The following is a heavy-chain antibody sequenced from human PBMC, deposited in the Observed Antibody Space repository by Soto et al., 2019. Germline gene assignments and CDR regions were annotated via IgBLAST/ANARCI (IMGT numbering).Heavy chain of an antibody. CDR3: AKGHQNRYDFWSGYSA. D-gene: IGHD3-3*01. J-gene: IGHJ4*02. CDR1: GFTFSSYA. V-gene: IGHV3-23*01. Sequence: GGSLRLSCAASGFTFSSYAMSWVRQAPGKGLEWVSAISGSGGSTYYADSVKGRFTISRDNSKNTLYLQMNSLRAEDTAVYYCAKGHQNRYDFWSGYSAWGQGTLVTVSS. CDR2: ISGSGGST.